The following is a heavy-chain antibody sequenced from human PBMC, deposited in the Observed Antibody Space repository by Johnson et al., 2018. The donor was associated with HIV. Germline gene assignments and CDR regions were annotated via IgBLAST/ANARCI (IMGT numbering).Heavy chain of an antibody. Sequence: EVQLVESGGDLVKPGGSLRLSCAASGFTVSSNYMSWVRQAPGKGLEWVSVIYSGGSTYYADSVKGRFTISRDNSKNTRYLQMNSLRAEDTAVYYCARDSVILVDGAFDIWGQGTMVTVSS. J-gene: IGHJ3*02. CDR3: ARDSVILVDGAFDI. V-gene: IGHV3-53*01. D-gene: IGHD2-15*01. CDR2: IYSGGST. CDR1: GFTVSSNY.